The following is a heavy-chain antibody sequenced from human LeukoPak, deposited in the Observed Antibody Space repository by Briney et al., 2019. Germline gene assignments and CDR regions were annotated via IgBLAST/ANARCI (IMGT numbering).Heavy chain of an antibody. D-gene: IGHD3-9*01. Sequence: GGSLRLSCAASGFTFSSYGMHWVRQAPGKGLEWVAVIWYDGRNKFYADSLKGRFTISRDNSKNTVYLQMNSLRAEDTAVYYCAKDQAHYDILTGSLDYWGQGTLVTVSS. J-gene: IGHJ4*02. CDR3: AKDQAHYDILTGSLDY. CDR2: IWYDGRNK. CDR1: GFTFSSYG. V-gene: IGHV3-30*02.